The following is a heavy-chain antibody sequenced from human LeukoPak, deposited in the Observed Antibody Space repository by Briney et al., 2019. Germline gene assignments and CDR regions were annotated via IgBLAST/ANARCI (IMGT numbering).Heavy chain of an antibody. D-gene: IGHD5-24*01. CDR3: ARGENNYGYYYFDY. J-gene: IGHJ4*02. Sequence: GGFLRLSCAASGFTFSSYSMNWVRQAPGKGLEWVSSISRSSNYIYYADSVKGRFTISRDNAKNSLYLQINSLRAEDTSVYYCARGENNYGYYYFDYWGQGTLVTVSS. CDR1: GFTFSSYS. CDR2: ISRSSNYI. V-gene: IGHV3-21*01.